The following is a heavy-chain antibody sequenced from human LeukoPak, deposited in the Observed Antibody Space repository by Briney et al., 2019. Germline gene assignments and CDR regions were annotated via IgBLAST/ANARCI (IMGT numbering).Heavy chain of an antibody. Sequence: PGGSLRLSCAASGFSFSSYAMSWVRQAPGKGLEWVSDISDSGGSTYYADSVKGRFTISRDNSKNTLYLQMNSLRAEDTAVYYCAKKTYYYDSSASPRGWSDPWGQGTLVTVSS. CDR2: ISDSGGST. V-gene: IGHV3-23*01. CDR3: AKKTYYYDSSASPRGWSDP. D-gene: IGHD3-22*01. J-gene: IGHJ5*02. CDR1: GFSFSSYA.